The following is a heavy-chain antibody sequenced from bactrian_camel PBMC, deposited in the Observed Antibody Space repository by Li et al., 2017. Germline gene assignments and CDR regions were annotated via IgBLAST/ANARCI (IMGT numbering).Heavy chain of an antibody. V-gene: IGHV3S53*01. Sequence: HVQLVESGGGSVQAGGALRLSRAASIFRHSIHCMAWFRQAPGKEREAVATVDTCGNTDYADSVKGRFTISRDNAKNTLYLQMNSLKIEDTAVYYCALGSSRQATMTARGKGTQVTVS. CDR1: IFRHSIHC. CDR2: VDTCGNT. D-gene: IGHD3*01. J-gene: IGHJ4*01.